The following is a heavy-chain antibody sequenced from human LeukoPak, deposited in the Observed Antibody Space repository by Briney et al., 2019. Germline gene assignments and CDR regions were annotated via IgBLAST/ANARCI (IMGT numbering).Heavy chain of an antibody. CDR3: ARESGLGYCSGGSCQYYFDY. Sequence: ASVKVSCKASGYTFTGYYMHWVRQAPGQGLEWMGWINPNSGGTNYAQKFQGRVTMTRDTSISTAYMELSRLRSEDTAVYYCARESGLGYCSGGSCQYYFDYWGQGTLVTVSS. J-gene: IGHJ4*02. V-gene: IGHV1-2*02. CDR1: GYTFTGYY. D-gene: IGHD2-15*01. CDR2: INPNSGGT.